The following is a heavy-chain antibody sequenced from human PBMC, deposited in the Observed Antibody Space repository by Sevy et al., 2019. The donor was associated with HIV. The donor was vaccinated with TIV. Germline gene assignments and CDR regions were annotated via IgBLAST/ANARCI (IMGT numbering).Heavy chain of an antibody. CDR3: ARDNLLPIMVSMVRGALSYYFDY. V-gene: IGHV3-33*01. J-gene: IGHJ4*02. Sequence: GGSLRLSCAASGFTFSSYGMHWVRQAPGKGLEWVAVIWYDGINRYYADSVKSRLTISRDNSTNTLYLQMNSLRAEDTAVYYCARDNLLPIMVSMVRGALSYYFDYWGQRTLVTVSS. CDR1: GFTFSSYG. D-gene: IGHD3-10*01. CDR2: IWYDGINR.